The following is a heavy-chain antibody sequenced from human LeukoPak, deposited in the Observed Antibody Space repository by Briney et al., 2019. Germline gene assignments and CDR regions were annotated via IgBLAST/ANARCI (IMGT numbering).Heavy chain of an antibody. D-gene: IGHD2-2*01. Sequence: SETLSLTCTVSGGSISSSSYYWGWIRQPPGKGLEWIGIIYYSGSAYYNPSLKSRLTISVDTSKNQFSLKLSSVTATDTAVYYCARRGYCSSTSCYEYWFDPWGQGTLVTVSS. CDR2: IYYSGSA. V-gene: IGHV4-39*01. CDR1: GGSISSSSYY. J-gene: IGHJ5*02. CDR3: ARRGYCSSTSCYEYWFDP.